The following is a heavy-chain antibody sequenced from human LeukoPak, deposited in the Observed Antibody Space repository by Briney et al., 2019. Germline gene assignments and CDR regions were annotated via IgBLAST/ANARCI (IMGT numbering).Heavy chain of an antibody. D-gene: IGHD3-22*01. V-gene: IGHV1-2*06. CDR1: GYTFTGYY. CDR2: INPNSGGT. Sequence: ASVKVSCKASGYTFTGYYMHWVLQAPGQGLEWMGRINPNSGGTNYAQKFQGRVTMTRDTSISTAYMELSRLRSDDTAVYYCAMIGGSSGYYGYWGQGTLVTVSS. J-gene: IGHJ4*02. CDR3: AMIGGSSGYYGY.